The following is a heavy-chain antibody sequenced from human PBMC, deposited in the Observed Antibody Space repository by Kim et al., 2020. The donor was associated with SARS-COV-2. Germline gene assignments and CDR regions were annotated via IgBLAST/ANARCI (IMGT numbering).Heavy chain of an antibody. CDR1: GGTFSSYA. V-gene: IGHV1-69*04. D-gene: IGHD2-15*01. CDR3: ARVRGIDIDYYYGMDV. J-gene: IGHJ6*02. Sequence: SVKVSCKASGGTFSSYAISWVRQAPGQGLEWMGRIIPILGIANYAQKFQGRVTITADKSTSTAYMELSSLRSEDTAVYYCARVRGIDIDYYYGMDVWGQGTTVTVSS. CDR2: IIPILGIA.